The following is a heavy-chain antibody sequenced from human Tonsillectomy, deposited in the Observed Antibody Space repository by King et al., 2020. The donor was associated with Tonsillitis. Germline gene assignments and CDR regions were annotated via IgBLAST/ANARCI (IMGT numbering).Heavy chain of an antibody. Sequence: VQLVESGGGLVQPGGSLRLSCAVSGFTFSSYWMHWVRQAPGKGLMWVSRINSDGSSTNYADSVEGRFTVSRDNAKNTLYLQMNSLRAEDTAVYYCASGTYDFWSGYLDAFDIWGQGTLVTVSS. CDR2: INSDGSST. J-gene: IGHJ3*02. CDR1: GFTFSSYW. CDR3: ASGTYDFWSGYLDAFDI. V-gene: IGHV3-74*01. D-gene: IGHD3-3*01.